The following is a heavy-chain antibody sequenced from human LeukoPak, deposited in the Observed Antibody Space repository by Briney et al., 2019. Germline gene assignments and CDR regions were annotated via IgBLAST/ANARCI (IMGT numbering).Heavy chain of an antibody. V-gene: IGHV3-64*01. CDR3: ARDAGFCSGGSCPRYYFDY. D-gene: IGHD2-15*01. Sequence: GGSLRLSCAASGFTFSSYAMHWVRQAPGKGLEYVSAISSNGGSTYYANSVKGRFTISRDNSKNTLYLQMGSLRAGDMAVYYCARDAGFCSGGSCPRYYFDYWGQGTLVTVSS. CDR1: GFTFSSYA. CDR2: ISSNGGST. J-gene: IGHJ4*02.